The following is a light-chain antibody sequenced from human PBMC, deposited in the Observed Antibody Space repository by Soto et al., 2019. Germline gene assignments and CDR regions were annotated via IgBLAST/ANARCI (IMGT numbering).Light chain of an antibody. CDR1: SSDVGGYNY. CDR2: DVS. V-gene: IGLV2-14*01. Sequence: QSALTQPASVSGSPGQSITLSCTGTSSDVGGYNYVSWYQQHPGKAPKLMIYDVSDRPSGVSNRFSGPKSGNTASLTISGLQAEDEADYYCSSYTSSSSLGVFGGGTKLTVL. J-gene: IGLJ3*02. CDR3: SSYTSSSSLGV.